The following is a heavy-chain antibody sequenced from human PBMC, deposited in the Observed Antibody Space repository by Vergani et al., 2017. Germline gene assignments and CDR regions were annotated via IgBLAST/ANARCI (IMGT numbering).Heavy chain of an antibody. Sequence: VQLVESGGGVVQPGRSLRLSCAASGFTFSSYAMSWVRQAPGKGLEWVSAISGSGGSTYYADSVKGRFTISRDNSKNTLYLQMNSLRAEDTAVYYCAISNPDDYDFQHWGQGTLVTVSS. D-gene: IGHD4-17*01. CDR1: GFTFSSYA. CDR3: AISNPDDYDFQH. V-gene: IGHV3-23*04. J-gene: IGHJ1*01. CDR2: ISGSGGST.